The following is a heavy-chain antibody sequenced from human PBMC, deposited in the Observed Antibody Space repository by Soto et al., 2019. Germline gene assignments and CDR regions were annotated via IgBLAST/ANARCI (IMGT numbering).Heavy chain of an antibody. CDR2: IYYDGNT. CDR1: GGSITSSSHY. CDR3: ARFDYYDSGGYLDFGPK. D-gene: IGHD3-22*01. Sequence: PSETLSLTCTVSGGSITSSSHYWGWIRQPPGKGLESVANIYYDGNTYYNPSLESRVTISLDTSKNQFSLRLDSVTAADTAVYYCARFDYYDSGGYLDFGPKRGQGTPVTVSS. J-gene: IGHJ4*02. V-gene: IGHV4-39*01.